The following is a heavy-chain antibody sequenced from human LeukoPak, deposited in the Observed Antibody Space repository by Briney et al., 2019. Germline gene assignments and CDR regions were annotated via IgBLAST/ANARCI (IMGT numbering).Heavy chain of an antibody. CDR3: AKDLPDYGDYIESY. Sequence: PGGSLRLSCAASGFPFSSFGMSWVRQAPGKGLEWVSTISGSGGIIDYADSVKGRFTFSRDNSRNMVYLQMNSLRAEDTAVYYCAKDLPDYGDYIESYWGQGTLVTVSS. D-gene: IGHD4-17*01. CDR1: GFPFSSFG. V-gene: IGHV3-23*01. CDR2: ISGSGGII. J-gene: IGHJ4*02.